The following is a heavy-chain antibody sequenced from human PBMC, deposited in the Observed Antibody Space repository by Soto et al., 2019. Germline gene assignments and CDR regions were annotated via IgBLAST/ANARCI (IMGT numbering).Heavy chain of an antibody. Sequence: GASVKVSCKASGYTFTSYGISWVRQAPGQGLEWMGWISAYNGNTNYAQKLQGRVTMTTDTSTSTAYMELRSLRSDDTAVYYCARDRGSYSSSSGRVDYWGQGTLVTVYS. CDR1: GYTFTSYG. D-gene: IGHD6-6*01. V-gene: IGHV1-18*04. CDR2: ISAYNGNT. J-gene: IGHJ4*02. CDR3: ARDRGSYSSSSGRVDY.